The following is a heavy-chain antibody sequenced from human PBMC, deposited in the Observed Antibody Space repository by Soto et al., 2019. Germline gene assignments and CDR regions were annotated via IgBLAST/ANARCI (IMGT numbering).Heavy chain of an antibody. CDR2: ISGGGDTT. J-gene: IGHJ4*02. V-gene: IGHV3-23*01. CDR1: GFTFNNYV. CDR3: AKERGGSGSLTPRVDF. Sequence: EVQLLESGGGLVQPGGSLRLSCAASGFTFNNYVMTWVRQAPGKGLEWVSAISGGGDTTSYADSVKVRFTVSRDGSKNTLYLQMSSLRAEDTALYYCAKERGGSGSLTPRVDFWGQGTLVTVSS. D-gene: IGHD3-10*01.